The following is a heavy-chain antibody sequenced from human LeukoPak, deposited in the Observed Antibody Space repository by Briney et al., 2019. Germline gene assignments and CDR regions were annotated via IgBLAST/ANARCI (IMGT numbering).Heavy chain of an antibody. CDR3: ARAPRGYSGYDHYFDY. V-gene: IGHV3-30*04. J-gene: IGHJ4*02. D-gene: IGHD5-12*01. Sequence: PGRSLRLSCAASGFTFSSYAMHWVRQAPGKGLERVAVISYDGSNKYYADSVKGRFTISRDNSKNTLYLQMNSLRAEDTAVYYCARAPRGYSGYDHYFDYWGQGTLVTASS. CDR2: ISYDGSNK. CDR1: GFTFSSYA.